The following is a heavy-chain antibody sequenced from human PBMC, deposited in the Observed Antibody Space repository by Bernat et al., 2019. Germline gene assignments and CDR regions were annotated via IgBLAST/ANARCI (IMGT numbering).Heavy chain of an antibody. CDR2: ISRSSSYI. CDR3: AGGYDSSGYLKNLDY. CDR1: GFTFSSYS. D-gene: IGHD3-22*01. Sequence: EVQLVESGGGLVKPGGSLRLSWAASGFTFSSYSMNWVRQAPGKGLEWVSFISRSSSYIYYADSVKGRFTISRDNAKNSLYLQMNSLRAEDTAVYYCAGGYDSSGYLKNLDYWGQGTMVTVSS. J-gene: IGHJ4*01. V-gene: IGHV3-21*01.